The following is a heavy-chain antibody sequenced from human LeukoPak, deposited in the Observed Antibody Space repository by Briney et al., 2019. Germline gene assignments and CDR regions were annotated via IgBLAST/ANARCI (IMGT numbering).Heavy chain of an antibody. Sequence: SGPTLVKPTQTLTLTCTFSGFSLSPRGMYVGWIRQPPGKALEWLALIYWNDDKRYSPSLKSRLTITKDTSKNQVVLTMTNMDPVDTATYYCAHRNSDYRAFDIWGQGTLVTVSS. J-gene: IGHJ4*02. V-gene: IGHV2-5*01. CDR3: AHRNSDYRAFDI. D-gene: IGHD4-11*01. CDR2: IYWNDDK. CDR1: GFSLSPRGMY.